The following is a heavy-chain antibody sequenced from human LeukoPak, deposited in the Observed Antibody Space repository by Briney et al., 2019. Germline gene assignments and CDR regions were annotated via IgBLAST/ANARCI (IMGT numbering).Heavy chain of an antibody. J-gene: IGHJ4*02. D-gene: IGHD3-9*01. CDR1: GFSFSDYF. CDR2: ISGRSGVI. V-gene: IGHV3-11*01. Sequence: GGSLRLSCAASGFSFSDYFMTWIRQAPGKGPEWVSHISGRSGVISYADSVKGRFTISRDNAKNSVYLQMNGLRAGDTGVYYCARDRDDDILTQPYYWGQGTLVTVSS. CDR3: ARDRDDDILTQPYY.